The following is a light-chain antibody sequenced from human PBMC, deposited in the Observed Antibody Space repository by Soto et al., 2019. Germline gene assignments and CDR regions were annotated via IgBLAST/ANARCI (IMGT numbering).Light chain of an antibody. Sequence: QSVLTQPASVSGSPGQSITISCTGTSSDVGGYNYVSWYQQHPGKAPKLLIYEVRNRPSGVSNRFSGSKSGNTASLTISGLQAEDEADYYCCSYTSRSIYVVFGGGTQLTVL. V-gene: IGLV2-14*01. J-gene: IGLJ2*01. CDR1: SSDVGGYNY. CDR2: EVR. CDR3: CSYTSRSIYVV.